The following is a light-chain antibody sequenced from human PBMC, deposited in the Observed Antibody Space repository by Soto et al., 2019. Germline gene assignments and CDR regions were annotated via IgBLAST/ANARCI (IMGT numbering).Light chain of an antibody. CDR3: SSYKXSSTLV. Sequence: QSVLTQPASVSGSPGQSITISCTGTSSYVGDYNYVSWYQQHPGKAPKVMIYDVSNRPSGVSNRFSGSKSGNTASLTISGLQAEDEADYYRSSYKXSSTLVFGTGTKVTGL. J-gene: IGLJ1*01. CDR1: SSYVGDYNY. V-gene: IGLV2-14*01. CDR2: DVS.